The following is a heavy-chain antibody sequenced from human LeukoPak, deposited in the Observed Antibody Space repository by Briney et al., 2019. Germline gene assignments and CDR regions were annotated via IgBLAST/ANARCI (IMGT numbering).Heavy chain of an antibody. V-gene: IGHV4-4*02. CDR3: ARDLRYCSSTSCSTFDY. CDR2: IYHSGST. CDR1: GGSISSSNW. D-gene: IGHD2-2*01. J-gene: IGHJ4*02. Sequence: SGTLSLTCAVSGGSISSSNWWSWVRQPPGKGLEWIGEIYHSGSTYYNPSLKSRVTISVDRSKNQFSLKLSSVTAADTAVYYCARDLRYCSSTSCSTFDYWGQGTLVTVSS.